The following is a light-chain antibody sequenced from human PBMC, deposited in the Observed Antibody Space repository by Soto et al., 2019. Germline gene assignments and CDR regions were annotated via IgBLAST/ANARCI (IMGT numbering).Light chain of an antibody. J-gene: IGLJ2*01. Sequence: QSVLTQPPSASGTPGQRVTISCSGSSSNIGSNSVNWYQQLPGTAPKLLMYSSNQRPSGVPDRFSGSKPGTSASLAISGLQSEDEADYYCAAWDDSLNGVVFGRGTKLTVL. CDR3: AAWDDSLNGVV. V-gene: IGLV1-44*01. CDR1: SSNIGSNS. CDR2: SSN.